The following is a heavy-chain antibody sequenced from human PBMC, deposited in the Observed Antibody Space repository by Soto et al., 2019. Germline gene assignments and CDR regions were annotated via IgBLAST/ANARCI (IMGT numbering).Heavy chain of an antibody. CDR1: GFTFGDYA. J-gene: IGHJ2*01. CDR2: IRSKAYGGST. Sequence: EVQLVESGGGLVKPGRSLRLSCTSSGFTFGDYAVSWVRQAPGKGLEWVGFIRSKAYGGSTEYAASVKGRFSISRNDSKSIAYLQMNSLVTEDTAVYYCAREGVDFWRDGFGYWYFDLWGRGTLVTVSS. V-gene: IGHV3-49*04. D-gene: IGHD3-3*01. CDR3: AREGVDFWRDGFGYWYFDL.